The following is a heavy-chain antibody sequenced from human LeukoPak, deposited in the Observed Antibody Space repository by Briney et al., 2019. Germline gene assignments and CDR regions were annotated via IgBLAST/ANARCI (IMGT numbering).Heavy chain of an antibody. CDR3: ARGRDLALHFDY. CDR2: INHSGST. CDR1: GGSFNGYY. V-gene: IGHV4-34*01. Sequence: SETLSLTCAVYGGSFNGYYWSWIRQPPRKGLEWIGEINHSGSTNYNPSLKSRVTISVDTSKNQFSLKLSSVTAADTAVYYCARGRDLALHFDYWGQGTLVTVSS. J-gene: IGHJ4*02.